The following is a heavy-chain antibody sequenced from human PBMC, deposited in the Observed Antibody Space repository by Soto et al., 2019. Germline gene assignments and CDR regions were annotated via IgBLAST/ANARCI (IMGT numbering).Heavy chain of an antibody. CDR1: GYTFANYA. D-gene: IGHD3-9*01. CDR3: AGAYYDIFTGYPWVPDAFDI. V-gene: IGHV1-3*01. CDR2: INVGNGNI. J-gene: IGHJ3*02. Sequence: ASVKVSCKAPGYTFANYAMHWVRQAPGQRLEWMGWINVGNGNIKYSQKFKGRVTITRDTSATTAYMELSSLRSEDTAVYYCAGAYYDIFTGYPWVPDAFDIWGQGTLVTVSS.